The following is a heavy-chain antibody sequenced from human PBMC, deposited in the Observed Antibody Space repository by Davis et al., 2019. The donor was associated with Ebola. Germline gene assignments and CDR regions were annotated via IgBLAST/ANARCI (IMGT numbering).Heavy chain of an antibody. D-gene: IGHD3-10*01. J-gene: IGHJ6*02. CDR2: ISGDGGST. CDR3: AKDGSGSYYYYYYGMDV. V-gene: IGHV3-43*02. Sequence: GESLKISCAASGFTFDDYAMHWVRQAPGKGLECVSLISGDGGSTYYADSVKGRFTISRDNSKNSLYLQMNSLRTEDTALYYCAKDGSGSYYYYYYGMDVWGQGTTVTVSS. CDR1: GFTFDDYA.